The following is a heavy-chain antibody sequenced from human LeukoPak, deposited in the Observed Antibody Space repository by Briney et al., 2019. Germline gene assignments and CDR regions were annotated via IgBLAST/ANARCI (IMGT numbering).Heavy chain of an antibody. Sequence: PSETLSLTCAVYGGSFSGYYWSWIRQPPGKGLEWIGEINHSGSTNHNPSLKSRVTISVDTSKNQFSLKLSSVTAADTAVYYCAREGARLLYEPTYYFDYWGQGTLVTVSS. CDR3: AREGARLLYEPTYYFDY. V-gene: IGHV4-34*01. CDR1: GGSFSGYY. CDR2: INHSGST. D-gene: IGHD3-3*01. J-gene: IGHJ4*02.